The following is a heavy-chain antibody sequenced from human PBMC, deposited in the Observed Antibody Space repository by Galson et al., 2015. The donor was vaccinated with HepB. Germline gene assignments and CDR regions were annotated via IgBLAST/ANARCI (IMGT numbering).Heavy chain of an antibody. CDR2: ISYDGTNE. J-gene: IGHJ4*02. D-gene: IGHD6-19*01. CDR1: GFTFSSYG. Sequence: SLRLSCAASGFTFSSYGMHWVRQAPGKGLEWVTVISYDGTNEYYVDSVKGRFTISRDNSKNTLYVQMNSLRAEDTAVYYCARGDKQWLVPVLDYWGQGTLVTVSS. CDR3: ARGDKQWLVPVLDY. V-gene: IGHV3-30*03.